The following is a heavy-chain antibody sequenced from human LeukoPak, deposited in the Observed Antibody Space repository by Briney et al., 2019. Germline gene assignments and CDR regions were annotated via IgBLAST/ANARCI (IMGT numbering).Heavy chain of an antibody. CDR1: GFTFSSYS. Sequence: GGSLRLSCAASGFTFSSYSMNWVRQAPGKGLEWVSSISSSSSYIYYADSVKGRFTISRDNAKNSLYLQMNSLRAEDTAVYYCARDPLIQWFGEPEGVDYWGQGTLVTVSS. J-gene: IGHJ4*02. D-gene: IGHD3-10*01. CDR3: ARDPLIQWFGEPEGVDY. V-gene: IGHV3-21*01. CDR2: ISSSSSYI.